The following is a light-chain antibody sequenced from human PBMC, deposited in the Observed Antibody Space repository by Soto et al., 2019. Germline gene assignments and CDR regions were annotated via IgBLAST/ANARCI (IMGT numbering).Light chain of an antibody. V-gene: IGKV3-15*01. Sequence: EIVMTQSPATLSVSPGERATLSCRASQSVSSNLAWYQQKPGQAPRLLFHGASTRATGIPVRFSASGSGTEFTLTISSLQSEDFAVYYCQQYNDWPRGYTFGQGTKLEIK. CDR1: QSVSSN. CDR2: GAS. CDR3: QQYNDWPRGYT. J-gene: IGKJ2*01.